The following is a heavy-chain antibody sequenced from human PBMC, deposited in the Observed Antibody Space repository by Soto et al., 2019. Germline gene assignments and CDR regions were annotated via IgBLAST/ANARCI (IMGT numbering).Heavy chain of an antibody. D-gene: IGHD6-19*01. Sequence: TGGSLRLSCAASGFTFDDYAMHWVRQAPGKGLEWVSGTSWNSGSIGYADFVKGRFTISRDNAKNSLYLQMNSLRAEDTALYYCAKDSRQWLASGWFDPWGQGTLVTVSS. CDR2: TSWNSGSI. CDR1: GFTFDDYA. V-gene: IGHV3-9*01. J-gene: IGHJ5*02. CDR3: AKDSRQWLASGWFDP.